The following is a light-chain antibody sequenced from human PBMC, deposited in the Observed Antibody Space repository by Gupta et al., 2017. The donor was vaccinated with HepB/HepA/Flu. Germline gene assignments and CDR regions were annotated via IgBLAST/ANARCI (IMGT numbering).Light chain of an antibody. CDR2: RNN. CDR3: SAWDGNLGSWM. V-gene: IGLV10-54*04. J-gene: IGLJ3*02. CDR1: NNNIGYEG. Sequence: QAGLTPPPPVSKALRQNATHTCIGNNNNIGYEGAAWLQQHQGHPPKLLSYRNNLRPSGIPERFSASRSGNTASLTITGLQPEDEADYYCSAWDGNLGSWMFGGGTKLTVL.